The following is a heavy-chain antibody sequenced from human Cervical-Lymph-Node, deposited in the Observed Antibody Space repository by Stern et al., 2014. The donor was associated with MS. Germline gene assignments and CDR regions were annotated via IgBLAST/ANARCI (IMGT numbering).Heavy chain of an antibody. D-gene: IGHD3-10*01. CDR3: SRNRYGSGRYSGDWFDP. CDR2: IRTNAYGGTT. V-gene: IGHV3-49*05. J-gene: IGHJ5*02. Sequence: EVQLVESGGGLLKPGRSLRLSCTASGFSFGDYGMTWIRQAPGKGLEWVGFIRTNAYGGTTEYAASVKGRFTISRDDSKSIAYLQMNSLKTEDTAVYYCSRNRYGSGRYSGDWFDPWGQGTLVTVSS. CDR1: GFSFGDYG.